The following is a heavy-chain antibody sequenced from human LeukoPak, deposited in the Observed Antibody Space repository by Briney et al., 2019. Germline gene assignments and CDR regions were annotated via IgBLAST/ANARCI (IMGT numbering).Heavy chain of an antibody. CDR1: GGSISSYY. CDR2: ISTSGST. D-gene: IGHD5-18*01. V-gene: IGHV4-4*07. J-gene: IGHJ6*03. CDR3: ARGFTPSIRGYSYGSIYYYYYMDV. Sequence: SETLSLTCTVSGGSISSYYWSWIRQPAGKGLESIGHISTSGSTNYNPSLKSRLTMSVDTSKNQFSLKLSSVTAADTAMYYCARGFTPSIRGYSYGSIYYYYYMDVWGKGTTVTVSS.